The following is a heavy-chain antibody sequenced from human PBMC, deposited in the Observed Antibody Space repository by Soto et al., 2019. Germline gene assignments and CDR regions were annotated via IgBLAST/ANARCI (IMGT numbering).Heavy chain of an antibody. J-gene: IGHJ4*02. CDR1: GFTFSSYA. Sequence: GSLRLSCAASGFTFSSYAMSWLRQAPGKGLEWVSIISDTGGSTYYAADSVKGRFTISRDNSKNTLYLQMNSLRAEDTAVYYCAKSHPGFTYGEVVDYWGQGTLVTVSS. D-gene: IGHD2-15*01. V-gene: IGHV3-23*01. CDR2: ISDTGGST. CDR3: AKSHPGFTYGEVVDY.